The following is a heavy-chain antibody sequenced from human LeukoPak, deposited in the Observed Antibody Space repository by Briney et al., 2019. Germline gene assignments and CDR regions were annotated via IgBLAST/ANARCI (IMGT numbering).Heavy chain of an antibody. CDR3: ARAPKGGSYFGY. CDR2: IITILGIA. V-gene: IGHV1-69*02. D-gene: IGHD3-16*01. J-gene: IGHJ4*02. Sequence: SVKVSCKASGGTFSSYTISWVRQAPGQGLEWMGRIITILGIANYAQKVQGRVTITADESTSTAYMELSSLRSEDTALYYCARAPKGGSYFGYWGQGTLVTVSS. CDR1: GGTFSSYT.